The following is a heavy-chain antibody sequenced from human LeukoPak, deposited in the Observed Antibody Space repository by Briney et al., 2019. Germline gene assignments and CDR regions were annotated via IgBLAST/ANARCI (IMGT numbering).Heavy chain of an antibody. J-gene: IGHJ4*02. Sequence: GGSLRLSCAAFGFTFSSYSMNWVRQAPGKGPEWVSYISSSSSTIYYADSVKGRFTISRDNAKNSLYLQMNSLRAEDTAVYYCARDRLWFGEFLFDYWGQGTLVTVSS. CDR1: GFTFSSYS. V-gene: IGHV3-48*04. CDR2: ISSSSSTI. CDR3: ARDRLWFGEFLFDY. D-gene: IGHD3-10*01.